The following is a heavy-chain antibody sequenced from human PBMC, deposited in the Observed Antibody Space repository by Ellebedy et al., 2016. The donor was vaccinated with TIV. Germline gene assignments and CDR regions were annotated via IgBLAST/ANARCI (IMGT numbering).Heavy chain of an antibody. J-gene: IGHJ3*02. CDR3: ARLYCTGGDCYPFDAFDI. CDR2: IEPGDSDT. D-gene: IGHD2-8*02. Sequence: GESLKISXKASGSSFSTSWVGWVRQMPGKGLEWMGIIEPGDSDTRYSPSFEGQVTISADKSITTAYLQWSSLKASDTAMYYCARLYCTGGDCYPFDAFDIWGQGTMVTVSS. CDR1: GSSFSTSW. V-gene: IGHV5-51*01.